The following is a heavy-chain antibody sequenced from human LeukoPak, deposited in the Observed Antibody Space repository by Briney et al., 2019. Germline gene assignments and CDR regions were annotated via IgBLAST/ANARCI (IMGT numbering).Heavy chain of an antibody. CDR2: IRAYNGNT. Sequence: ASVKVSCKASGYTFTSYGISWVRQAPGQGLEWMGWIRAYNGNTNYAQKLQGRVTMTTDTSTSTAYMELRSLRSDDTAVYYCAKDRSHSNYGPDYYYYYMDVWGKGTTVTVSS. CDR1: GYTFTSYG. V-gene: IGHV1-18*01. D-gene: IGHD4-11*01. CDR3: AKDRSHSNYGPDYYYYYMDV. J-gene: IGHJ6*03.